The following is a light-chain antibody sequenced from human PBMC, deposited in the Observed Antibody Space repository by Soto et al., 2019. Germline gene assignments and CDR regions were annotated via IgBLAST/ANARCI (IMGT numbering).Light chain of an antibody. CDR2: TAS. J-gene: IGKJ2*01. V-gene: IGKV1-39*01. CDR3: QQSYSRPYT. Sequence: DIEIIQSPSSLPASVGDRVAITCRASQTSSTYLNWYHQKPGTAPKLLIYTASSLQGGVPPRFSGNGSGTLFTLTLSSLQPEDSGIYYCQQSYSRPYTFGQGTKVDIK. CDR1: QTSSTY.